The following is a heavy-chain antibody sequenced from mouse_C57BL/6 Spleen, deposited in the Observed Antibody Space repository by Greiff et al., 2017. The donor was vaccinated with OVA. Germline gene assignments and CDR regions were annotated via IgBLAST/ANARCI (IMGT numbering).Heavy chain of an antibody. CDR2: IDPSDSYT. Sequence: QVQLQQPGAELVKPGASVKLSCKASGYTFTSYWMQWVKQRPGQGLEWIGEIDPSDSYTNYNQKFKGKATLTVDTSSSTAYMLLSSLTSEYSAVFYCARYSGIPFDYWGQGTTLTVSS. V-gene: IGHV1-50*01. CDR3: ARYSGIPFDY. J-gene: IGHJ2*01. D-gene: IGHD1-1*01. CDR1: GYTFTSYW.